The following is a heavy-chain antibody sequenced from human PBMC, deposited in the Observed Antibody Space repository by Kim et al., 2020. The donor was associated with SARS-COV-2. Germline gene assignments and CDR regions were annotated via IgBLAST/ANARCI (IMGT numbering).Heavy chain of an antibody. J-gene: IGHJ4*02. D-gene: IGHD4-17*01. CDR2: IYSGSDT. V-gene: IGHV3-53*01. CDR3: ARVGAYNFDFDY. CDR1: GFAVSSNY. Sequence: GGSLRLSCAASGFAVSSNYMSWVRQTPGKGLEWVSVIYSGSDTYYAGSVKGRFTISRDNSKNTLYLQMNSLRAEDTAVYYCARVGAYNFDFDYWGQGTLVTVSS.